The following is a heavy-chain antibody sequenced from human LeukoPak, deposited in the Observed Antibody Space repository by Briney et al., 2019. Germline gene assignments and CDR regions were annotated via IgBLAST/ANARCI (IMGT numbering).Heavy chain of an antibody. Sequence: GGSLRLSCAASGFTFTSYAMSWVRQAPGKGLEWVSAISGSGGSTYYADSVEGRFTISRDNSKNTLYLQMHSLRAEDTAIYYCAKVRSGYCSGGTCYGWFDPWGLGTLVTVSS. CDR2: ISGSGGST. CDR1: GFTFTSYA. J-gene: IGHJ5*02. D-gene: IGHD2-15*01. CDR3: AKVRSGYCSGGTCYGWFDP. V-gene: IGHV3-23*01.